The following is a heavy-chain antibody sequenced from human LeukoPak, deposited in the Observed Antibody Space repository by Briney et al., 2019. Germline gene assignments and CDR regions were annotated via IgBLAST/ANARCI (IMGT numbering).Heavy chain of an antibody. V-gene: IGHV3-30*18. CDR3: AKGGNDFYYYGLDV. D-gene: IGHD1-1*01. Sequence: EPGGSLRLFCAASGFTFRSYGMHWVRQAPGRGLEWVAVISYDGSNEYYVDPVKGRFNISRDNSKNTLYLQMHSLRVEDTARYYCAKGGNDFYYYGLDVWGQGTTVTVSS. J-gene: IGHJ6*02. CDR1: GFTFRSYG. CDR2: ISYDGSNE.